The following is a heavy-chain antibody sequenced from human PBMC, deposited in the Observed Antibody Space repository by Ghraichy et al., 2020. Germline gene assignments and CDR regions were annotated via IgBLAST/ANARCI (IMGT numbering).Heavy chain of an antibody. CDR2: IHYSGST. V-gene: IGHV4-59*01. D-gene: IGHD2-8*02. Sequence: SETLSLTCTVSGDSISSYYWHWIRQPPGKGLEWIGYIHYSGSTNYNPSLKSRVTLSVDTSKNQCSLTLSSVTAADTAVYYCAREGVKVRVGFDQWGRGALVTVSS. CDR1: GDSISSYY. J-gene: IGHJ4*02. CDR3: AREGVKVRVGFDQ.